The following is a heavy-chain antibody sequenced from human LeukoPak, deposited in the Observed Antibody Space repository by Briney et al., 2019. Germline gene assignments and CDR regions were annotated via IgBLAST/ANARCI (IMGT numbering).Heavy chain of an antibody. V-gene: IGHV3-48*01. D-gene: IGHD3-16*01. CDR2: ISSSSSTI. Sequence: GGSLRLSCAASGFTFSSYSMNWVRQAPGKGLEWVSYISSSSSTIYYADSVKGRFTISRDNAKNSLYLQMNSLRAEDTAVYYCASRGDGDYWGQGTLVTVSS. J-gene: IGHJ4*02. CDR1: GFTFSSYS. CDR3: ASRGDGDY.